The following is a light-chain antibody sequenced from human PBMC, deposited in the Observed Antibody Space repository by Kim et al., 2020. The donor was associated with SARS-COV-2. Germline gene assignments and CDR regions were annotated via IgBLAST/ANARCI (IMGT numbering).Light chain of an antibody. CDR3: QQYGDSPPWT. V-gene: IGKV3-20*01. CDR1: QSVSNSY. J-gene: IGKJ1*01. CDR2: GAS. Sequence: PGERATLSGRASQSVSNSYLAWYQQKPGQTPRLLIYGASSRATGIPDRFSGSGSGTDFTLTISRLEPEDFAVYYCQQYGDSPPWTFGHGTKVDIK.